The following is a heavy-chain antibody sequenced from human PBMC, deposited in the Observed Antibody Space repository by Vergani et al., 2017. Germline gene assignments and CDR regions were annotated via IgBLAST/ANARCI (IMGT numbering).Heavy chain of an antibody. D-gene: IGHD1-26*01. CDR2: IKYDVSNK. CDR1: GSTFSGYG. V-gene: IGHV3-30*02. CDR3: ASSGSYGEDYFDY. J-gene: IGHJ4*02. Sequence: QVQLVASGGGVVQPGGSLTLSCAASGSTFSGYGMHWVRQAPGKGLEWVAFIKYDVSNKYYADSVKGRFTISRDNSKNTLYLQMNSLRPEDTALYHCASSGSYGEDYFDYWGQGTLVTVSS.